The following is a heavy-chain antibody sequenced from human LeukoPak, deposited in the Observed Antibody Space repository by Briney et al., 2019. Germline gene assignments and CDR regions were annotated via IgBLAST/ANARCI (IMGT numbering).Heavy chain of an antibody. CDR1: GGTFTNSA. D-gene: IGHD4-17*01. CDR2: IMPLFGTA. V-gene: IGHV1-69*05. CDR3: ARDVHGDYGSGWFDP. Sequence: ASVKVSCKTSGGTFTNSAISWVRQAPGQGLEWLGGIMPLFGTAGYAQKFQGRVTITKDESARTVYLELTSLTSDDTAVYYCARDVHGDYGSGWFDPWGQGTLVSVSS. J-gene: IGHJ5*02.